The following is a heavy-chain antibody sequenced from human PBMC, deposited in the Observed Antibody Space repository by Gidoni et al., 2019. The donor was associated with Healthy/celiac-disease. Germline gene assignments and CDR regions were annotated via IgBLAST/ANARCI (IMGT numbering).Heavy chain of an antibody. Sequence: QVQLVESGGGLVKPGGSLRLSCAASGFTFSDYYMSWIRQAPGKGLEWVSYISSSSSYTNYADSVKGRFTISRDNAKNSLYLQMNSLRAEDTAVYYCARDRGYSSSHRLRADKEGPYYMDVWGKGTTVTVSS. CDR2: ISSSSSYT. CDR3: ARDRGYSSSHRLRADKEGPYYMDV. D-gene: IGHD6-13*01. CDR1: GFTFSDYY. J-gene: IGHJ6*03. V-gene: IGHV3-11*06.